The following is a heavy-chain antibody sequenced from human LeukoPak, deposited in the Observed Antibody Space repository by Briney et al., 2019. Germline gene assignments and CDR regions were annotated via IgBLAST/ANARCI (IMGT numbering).Heavy chain of an antibody. CDR3: AKRGSGSYYNSFDY. CDR1: GFTLDDYA. CDR2: ISWNSGSI. J-gene: IGHJ4*02. D-gene: IGHD3-10*01. V-gene: IGHV3-9*01. Sequence: GRSLRLSCAASGFTLDDYAMHWVRQAPGKGLEWVSGISWNSGSIGYADSVKGRFTISRDNAKNSLYLQMNSLRAEDTALYYCAKRGSGSYYNSFDYWGQGTLVTVSS.